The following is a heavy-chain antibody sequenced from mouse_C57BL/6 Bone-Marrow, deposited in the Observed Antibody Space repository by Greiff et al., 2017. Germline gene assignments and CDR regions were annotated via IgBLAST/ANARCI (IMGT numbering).Heavy chain of an antibody. D-gene: IGHD2-3*01. CDR3: AREGSSIYDGYYSYAMDY. CDR2: LDPSDSYT. CDR1: GYTFTSYW. V-gene: IGHV1-69*01. Sequence: QVQLQQPGAELVMPGASVKLSCKASGYTFTSYWMHWVKQRPGQGLEWIGELDPSDSYTNYNQKFKGKSTLTVDKSSSTAYMQRSSLTSEDSAVYYCAREGSSIYDGYYSYAMDYWGQGTSVTVSS. J-gene: IGHJ4*01.